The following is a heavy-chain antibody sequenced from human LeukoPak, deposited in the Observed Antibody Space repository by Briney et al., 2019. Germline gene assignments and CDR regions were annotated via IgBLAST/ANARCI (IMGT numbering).Heavy chain of an antibody. J-gene: IGHJ3*02. CDR2: INHSGST. CDR3: ARERSQQLVSESLRAFDI. CDR1: GGSFSGYY. Sequence: SETLSLACAVYGGSFSGYYWSWIRQPPGKGLEWIGEINHSGSTNYIPSLKSRVTISVDTSKNQFSLKLTSVTAADTAVYYCARERSQQLVSESLRAFDIWGQGTMVTVSS. V-gene: IGHV4-34*01. D-gene: IGHD6-13*01.